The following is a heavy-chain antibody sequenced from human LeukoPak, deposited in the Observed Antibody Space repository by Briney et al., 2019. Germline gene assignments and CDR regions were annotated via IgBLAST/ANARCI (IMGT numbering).Heavy chain of an antibody. D-gene: IGHD1-1*01. CDR3: ARVWKGNYYDY. V-gene: IGHV3-23*01. CDR1: GFTVSSNY. Sequence: GGSLRLSCAASGFTVSSNYMSWVRQAPGKGLEWISGISGTGGSTYYADSVKGRFTISRDNSKNTLYLQMNSLRAEDTAIYYCARVWKGNYYDYWGQGTLVTVSS. J-gene: IGHJ4*02. CDR2: ISGTGGST.